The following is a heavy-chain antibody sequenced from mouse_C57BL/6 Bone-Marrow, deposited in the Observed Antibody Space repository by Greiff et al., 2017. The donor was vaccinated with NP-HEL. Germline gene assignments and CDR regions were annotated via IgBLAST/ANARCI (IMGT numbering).Heavy chain of an antibody. CDR1: GFTFSNYW. CDR2: IRLKSDNYAT. D-gene: IGHD2-3*01. CDR3: TGGGYYLAGFAY. J-gene: IGHJ3*01. Sequence: EVQLVESGGGLVQPGGSMKLSCVASGFTFSNYWMNWVRQSPEKGLEWVAQIRLKSDNYATHYAESVKGRFTISRDDSKSSVYLQMNNLRAEDTGIYYCTGGGYYLAGFAYWGQGTLVTVSA. V-gene: IGHV6-3*01.